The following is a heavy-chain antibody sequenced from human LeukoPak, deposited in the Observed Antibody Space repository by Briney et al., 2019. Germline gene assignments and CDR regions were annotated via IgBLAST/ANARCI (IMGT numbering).Heavy chain of an antibody. CDR2: ISSDGTNK. D-gene: IGHD6-6*01. J-gene: IGHJ4*02. CDR1: GFTFSHYF. V-gene: IGHV3-30*03. Sequence: PGRSLRLSCAASGFTFSHYFMHWVRQAPGKGLKWVAFISSDGTNKYYADSVKGRFTISRDNPKNTLYLQMNSLRDEDTAVYYCDPHDSSSPFWGPGTLVTVSS. CDR3: DPHDSSSPF.